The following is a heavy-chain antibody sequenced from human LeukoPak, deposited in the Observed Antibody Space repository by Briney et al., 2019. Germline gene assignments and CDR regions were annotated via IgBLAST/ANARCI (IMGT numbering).Heavy chain of an antibody. Sequence: SETLSLTCTVSGGSISSYYWSWIRQPPGKGLEWIGYIYYSGSTNYNPSLKSRVTISVDTSKNQFSLKLSSVTAADTAVYYCARVAWGVVNWFDPWGQGTLVTVSS. V-gene: IGHV4-59*01. CDR1: GGSISSYY. D-gene: IGHD3-16*01. J-gene: IGHJ5*02. CDR3: ARVAWGVVNWFDP. CDR2: IYYSGST.